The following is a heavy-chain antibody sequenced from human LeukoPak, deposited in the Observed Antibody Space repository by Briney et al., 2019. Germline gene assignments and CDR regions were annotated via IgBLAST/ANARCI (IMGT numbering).Heavy chain of an antibody. CDR2: IGTAGDT. CDR1: GFTFSSYD. D-gene: IGHD1-1*01. CDR3: ARVGTSGAFDI. Sequence: GGSLRLSCAASGFTFSSYDMHWVRQATGKGLEWVSAIGTAGDTYYPGSVKGRFTISRENAKNSLYLRMNSLRAGDTAVYYCARVGTSGAFDIWGQGTMVTVSS. V-gene: IGHV3-13*01. J-gene: IGHJ3*02.